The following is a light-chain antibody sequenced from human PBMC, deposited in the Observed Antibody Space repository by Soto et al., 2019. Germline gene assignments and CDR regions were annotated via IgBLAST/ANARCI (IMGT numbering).Light chain of an antibody. Sequence: ALTQPRSVSGSPGQSVTISCTGTSSDVGGYNCVSWYQQHPGKAPQLMIYDVTQRPSGVPDRFSGSKSGNTASLTISGLQAEDEADYYCCSHSASYTFVFGTGTKVTVL. J-gene: IGLJ1*01. CDR3: CSHSASYTFV. CDR1: SSDVGGYNC. V-gene: IGLV2-11*01. CDR2: DVT.